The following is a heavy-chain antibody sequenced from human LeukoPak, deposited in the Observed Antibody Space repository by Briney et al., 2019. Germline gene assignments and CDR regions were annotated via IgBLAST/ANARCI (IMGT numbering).Heavy chain of an antibody. V-gene: IGHV1-46*01. J-gene: IGHJ5*02. Sequence: GASVKVSCKASGYTFTGYYMHWVRQAPGQGLEWMGIINPSGGSTSYAQKFQGRVTMTRDTSTSTVYMELSSLRSEDTAVYYCARDLPGYCSSTSCYDNWFDPWGQGTLVTVSS. CDR3: ARDLPGYCSSTSCYDNWFDP. D-gene: IGHD2-2*01. CDR1: GYTFTGYY. CDR2: INPSGGST.